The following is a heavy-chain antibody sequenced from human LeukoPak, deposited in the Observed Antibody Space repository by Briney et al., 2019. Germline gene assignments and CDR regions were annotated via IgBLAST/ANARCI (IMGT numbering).Heavy chain of an antibody. CDR3: ARDLGFY. Sequence: PGGSLRLSCAASGFTFSSYEMNWVRQAPGKGLEWVSVIYSGGSTYYADSVKGRFTISRDNSKNTLYLQMNSLRTEDTAVYYCARDLGFYWGQGTLVTVSS. V-gene: IGHV3-66*01. CDR1: GFTFSSYE. J-gene: IGHJ4*02. D-gene: IGHD7-27*01. CDR2: IYSGGST.